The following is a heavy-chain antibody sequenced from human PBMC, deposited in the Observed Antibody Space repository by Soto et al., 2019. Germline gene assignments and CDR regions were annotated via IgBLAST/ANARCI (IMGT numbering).Heavy chain of an antibody. CDR2: ISGSGGST. V-gene: IGHV3-23*01. Sequence: EVQLLESGGGLVQPGGSLRLSCAASGFTFSSYAMSWVRQAPGKGLEWVSAISGSGGSTYYADSVKGRFTISRDNSKNKLDLQRDRRRAEDTAVYYVAKEPGDNGFDPWGQGTLVTVSS. D-gene: IGHD2-21*01. J-gene: IGHJ5*02. CDR3: AKEPGDNGFDP. CDR1: GFTFSSYA.